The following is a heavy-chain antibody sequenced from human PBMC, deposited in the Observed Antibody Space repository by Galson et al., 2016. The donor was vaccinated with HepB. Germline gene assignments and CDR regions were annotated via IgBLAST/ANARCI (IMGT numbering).Heavy chain of an antibody. J-gene: IGHJ4*02. CDR3: GAFRGDSSGYGEY. CDR2: ISTDGRTA. D-gene: IGHD5-18*01. Sequence: SLRLSCAASGFTFSSYWMHWVRQAPGKGLVWVSRISTDGRTANRADSVKGRFTISRENARNTVYLQMNSLTAEDTAVYYCGAFRGDSSGYGEYWSQGTLVTVSS. CDR1: GFTFSSYW. V-gene: IGHV3-74*01.